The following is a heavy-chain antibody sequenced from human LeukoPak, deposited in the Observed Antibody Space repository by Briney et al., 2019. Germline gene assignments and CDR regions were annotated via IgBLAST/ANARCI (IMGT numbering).Heavy chain of an antibody. CDR2: IKQDGSEK. Sequence: GGSLRLSCAASGFTFSSYWMSWVRRAPGKGLEWVANIKQDGSEKYYVDSVKGRFTISRDNAKNSLYLQMNSLRAEDTAVYYCYFFGVVRDFDYWGQGTLVTVSS. V-gene: IGHV3-7*01. CDR3: YFFGVVRDFDY. J-gene: IGHJ4*02. D-gene: IGHD3-3*01. CDR1: GFTFSSYW.